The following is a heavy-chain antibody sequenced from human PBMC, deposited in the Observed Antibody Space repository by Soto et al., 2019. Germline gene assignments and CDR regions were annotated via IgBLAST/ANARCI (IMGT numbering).Heavy chain of an antibody. D-gene: IGHD6-13*01. CDR1: GGSISSSSW. J-gene: IGHJ6*03. CDR3: ARVIAAAARDYYYYYMDV. Sequence: SETLSLTCAVFGGSISSSSWWSWVRQPPGKGLEWIGEIYHSGSTNYNPSLKSRVTISVDTSKNQFSLKLSSVTAADTAVYYCARVIAAAARDYYYYYMDVWGKGTTVTVSS. CDR2: IYHSGST. V-gene: IGHV4-4*02.